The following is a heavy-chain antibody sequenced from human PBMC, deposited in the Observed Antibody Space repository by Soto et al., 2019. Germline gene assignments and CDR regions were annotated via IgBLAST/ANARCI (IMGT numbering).Heavy chain of an antibody. CDR3: VRSLWFGELH. CDR1: GFSLSTTGVG. J-gene: IGHJ4*02. CDR2: IYWDNDK. V-gene: IGHV2-5*04. Sequence: HITLKESGPTLVKPTQTLTLTCSFSGFSLSTTGVGVGWIRQSPGKALEWLAIIYWDNDKRYSPSLKSRVTITKDTSKIQVVLTVTNMDPVDTGTYYCVRSLWFGELHWGQGALVTVSS. D-gene: IGHD3-10*01.